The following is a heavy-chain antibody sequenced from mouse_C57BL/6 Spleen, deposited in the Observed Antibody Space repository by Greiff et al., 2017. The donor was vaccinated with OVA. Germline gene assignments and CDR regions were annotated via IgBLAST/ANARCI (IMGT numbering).Heavy chain of an antibody. J-gene: IGHJ1*03. CDR1: EYEFPSHD. Sequence: EVKLMESGGGLVQPGESLKLSCESNEYEFPSHDMSWVRKTPEKRLELVAAINRDGGSTYYPDTMERRFIISRDNTKKTLYLQMSSLRSEDTALYYCARHGDYGSSYGYFDVWGTGTTVTVSS. V-gene: IGHV5-2*01. CDR3: ARHGDYGSSYGYFDV. D-gene: IGHD1-1*01. CDR2: INRDGGST.